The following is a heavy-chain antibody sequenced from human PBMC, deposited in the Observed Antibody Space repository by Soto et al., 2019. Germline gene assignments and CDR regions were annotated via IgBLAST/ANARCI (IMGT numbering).Heavy chain of an antibody. J-gene: IGHJ6*02. CDR1: GGSFSGYY. CDR3: ARADRTLVTSYSLDV. V-gene: IGHV4-34*01. CDR2: INHSGTI. D-gene: IGHD2-21*02. Sequence: PSETLSLTCAVYGGSFSGYYWTWIRQPPGKGLEWIGEINHSGTINFNPSLKSRLTISLDTSKKHFSLKLSSVTDADTAAYYCARADRTLVTSYSLDVWGRGTTVTVSS.